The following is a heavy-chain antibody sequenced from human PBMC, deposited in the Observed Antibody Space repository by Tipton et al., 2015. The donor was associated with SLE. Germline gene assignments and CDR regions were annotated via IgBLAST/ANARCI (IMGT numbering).Heavy chain of an antibody. CDR3: ARTLGAIAHTVYDAFDI. J-gene: IGHJ3*02. CDR2: IYYTGST. D-gene: IGHD1-26*01. V-gene: IGHV4-59*01. Sequence: GLVKPSETLALTCSVSGGSISGYAWSWIRQPPGKPMEWIGYIYYTGSTNYNPSLKSRVTISLDTSKNQFSLNLSSVTAADTAVYYCARTLGAIAHTVYDAFDIWGQGKMVTVSS. CDR1: GGSISGYA.